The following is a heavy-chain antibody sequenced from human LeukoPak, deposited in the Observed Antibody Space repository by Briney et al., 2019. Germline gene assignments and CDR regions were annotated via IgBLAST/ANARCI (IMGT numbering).Heavy chain of an antibody. Sequence: SETLSLTCTVSGGSISSYYWSWIRQPPGKGLEWIGFIYYSGSTNYSPSLKSRVTISVDTSKNQFSLKLSSVTAADTAVYYCARDDDWFDPWGQGTLVTVSS. V-gene: IGHV4-59*12. CDR1: GGSISSYY. CDR3: ARDDDWFDP. CDR2: IYYSGST. J-gene: IGHJ5*02.